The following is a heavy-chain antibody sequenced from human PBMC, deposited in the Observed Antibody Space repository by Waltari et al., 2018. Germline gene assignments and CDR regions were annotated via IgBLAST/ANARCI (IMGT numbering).Heavy chain of an antibody. Sequence: QLQLQESGPGLVKPSETLSLTCTVSGGSISSSSYYWGWIRQPPGKGLEWIGSIYYSGSTYYNPSLKGRVTISVDTSKNQFALKLSSVTAADTAVYYCARLPITMVRGGLYWGQGTLVTVSS. D-gene: IGHD3-10*01. CDR3: ARLPITMVRGGLY. CDR2: IYYSGST. J-gene: IGHJ4*02. V-gene: IGHV4-39*01. CDR1: GGSISSSSYY.